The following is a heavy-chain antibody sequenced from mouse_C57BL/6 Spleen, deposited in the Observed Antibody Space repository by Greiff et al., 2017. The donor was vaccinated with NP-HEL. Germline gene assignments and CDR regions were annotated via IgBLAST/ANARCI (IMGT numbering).Heavy chain of an antibody. CDR2: INPGSGGT. J-gene: IGHJ4*01. Sequence: VQLQQSGAELVRPGTSVKVSCKASGYAFTNYLIEWVKQRPGQGLEWIGVINPGSGGTNYNEKFKGKATLTADKSSSTAYMQLSSLTSEDSAVYFCARNRGYYAMDYWGQGTSVTVSS. CDR3: ARNRGYYAMDY. CDR1: GYAFTNYL. V-gene: IGHV1-54*01.